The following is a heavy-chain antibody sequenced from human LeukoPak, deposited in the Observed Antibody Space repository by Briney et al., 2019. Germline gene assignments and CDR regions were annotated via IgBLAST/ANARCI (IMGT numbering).Heavy chain of an antibody. D-gene: IGHD3-22*01. V-gene: IGHV1-46*01. CDR1: GYTFTSYY. Sequence: ASVKVSCKASGYTFTSYYIHWVRQAPGQGLEWMGIINPTNGNTTYVQKFQDRVTMTRDMSTTTIYMELSSLRSEDTAVYYCARSIGGFYLSYFDYWGQGALVTVSS. CDR2: INPTNGNT. CDR3: ARSIGGFYLSYFDY. J-gene: IGHJ4*02.